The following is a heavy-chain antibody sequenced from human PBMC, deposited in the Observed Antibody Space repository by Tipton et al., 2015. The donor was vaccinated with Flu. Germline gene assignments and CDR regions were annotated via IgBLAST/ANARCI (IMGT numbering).Heavy chain of an antibody. J-gene: IGHJ6*02. V-gene: IGHV4-39*07. CDR1: GGSISSISDY. CDR3: ARDLWNDRRVYYYYGVDV. D-gene: IGHD1-1*01. CDR2: IYYSGTT. Sequence: TLSLTCTVSGGSISSISDYWGWVRQPPGKGLEWIGSIYYSGTTYYNPSLKSRATVSVDPPKNQFSLSLTSLTAADTAVYYCARDLWNDRRVYYYYGVDVWGRGTTVTVSS.